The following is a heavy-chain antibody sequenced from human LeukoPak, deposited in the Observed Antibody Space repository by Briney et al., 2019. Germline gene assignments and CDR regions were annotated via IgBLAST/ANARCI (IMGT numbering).Heavy chain of an antibody. CDR1: SGSINNHY. V-gene: IGHV4-59*11. CDR2: IYNSWNT. CDR3: ARDQIGYGLDY. D-gene: IGHD5-18*01. J-gene: IGHJ4*02. Sequence: PSETLPLTCIVSSGSINNHYWSWIRQPPGKGLEWIGYIYNSWNTNYNPSLQSQVTISMDASRKQFSLNLTSVTAADTAVYYCARDQIGYGLDYWGQGTLVTVSS.